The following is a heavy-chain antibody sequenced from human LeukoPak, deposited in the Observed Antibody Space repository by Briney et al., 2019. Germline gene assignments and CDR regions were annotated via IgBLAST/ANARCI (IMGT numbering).Heavy chain of an antibody. V-gene: IGHV3-48*03. D-gene: IGHD5-18*01. Sequence: PGGSLRLSCAASGFTFSSYEMNWVRQVPGKGLEWVSYISSSGSTIYYADSVKGRFTISRDNAKNSLYLQMNSLRAEDTAVYYCAGGGGYSYYYYYYYGMDVWGKGTTVTVSS. CDR1: GFTFSSYE. J-gene: IGHJ6*04. CDR2: ISSSGSTI. CDR3: AGGGGYSYYYYYYYGMDV.